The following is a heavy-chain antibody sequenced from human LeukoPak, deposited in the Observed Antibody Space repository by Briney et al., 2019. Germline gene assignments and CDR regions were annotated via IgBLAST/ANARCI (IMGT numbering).Heavy chain of an antibody. CDR3: ASGIEVGPIYFDY. V-gene: IGHV3-66*01. J-gene: IGHJ4*02. CDR2: IYSGGNT. D-gene: IGHD6-19*01. CDR1: GFTVSSKY. Sequence: PGGSLRLSCAASGFTVSSKYISWVRQAPGKGLEWVSVIYSGGNTYYADSVKGRFTISRDNSKNTVILQMNSLRAEDTAVYYCASGIEVGPIYFDYWGQGTLVTVSS.